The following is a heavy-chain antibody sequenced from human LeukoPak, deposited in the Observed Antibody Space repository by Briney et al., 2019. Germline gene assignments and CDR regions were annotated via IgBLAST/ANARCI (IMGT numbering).Heavy chain of an antibody. J-gene: IGHJ3*02. D-gene: IGHD6-13*01. Sequence: SETLSLTCTVSGGSISSYYWSWIRQPPGKGLEWIGYIYYSGSTNYNPSLKSRVTISVGTSKNQFSLKLSSVTAADTAVYYCARGRLPRTYSSRGDAFDIWGQGTMVTVSS. CDR1: GGSISSYY. CDR2: IYYSGST. V-gene: IGHV4-59*01. CDR3: ARGRLPRTYSSRGDAFDI.